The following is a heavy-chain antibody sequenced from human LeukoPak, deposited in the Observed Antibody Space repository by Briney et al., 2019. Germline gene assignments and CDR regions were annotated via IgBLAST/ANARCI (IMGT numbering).Heavy chain of an antibody. V-gene: IGHV7-4-1*02. Sequence: ASVKVSCKASGYTFTSYAMNWVRQAPGQGLEWMGWNNTNTGNPTYAQGFTGRFVFSLDTSVSTAYLQISSLKAEDTAVYYCARDPAFNYYDSSGRGDYWGQGTLVTVSS. CDR1: GYTFTSYA. D-gene: IGHD3-22*01. CDR3: ARDPAFNYYDSSGRGDY. CDR2: NNTNTGNP. J-gene: IGHJ4*02.